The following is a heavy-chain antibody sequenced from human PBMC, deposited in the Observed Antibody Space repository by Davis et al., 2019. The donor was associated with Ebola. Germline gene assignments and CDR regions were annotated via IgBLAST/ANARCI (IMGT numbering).Heavy chain of an antibody. CDR2: TNSDGSIT. Sequence: PGGSLRLSCAASGFTFSSNWMHWVRQAPGKGLVWVSRTNSDGSITSYADSVKGRFTISRDNAKNTLYLQMNSLRDEETAVYYCARGTHYAHDYWGQGTLVTVSS. V-gene: IGHV3-74*01. CDR1: GFTFSSNW. CDR3: ARGTHYAHDY. D-gene: IGHD2-2*01. J-gene: IGHJ4*02.